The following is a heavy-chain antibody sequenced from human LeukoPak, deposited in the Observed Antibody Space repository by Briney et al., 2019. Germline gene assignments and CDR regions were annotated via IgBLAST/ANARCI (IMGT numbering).Heavy chain of an antibody. CDR3: ARDGVRLVPAALEY. D-gene: IGHD2-2*01. CDR1: GLTFSSYG. J-gene: IGHJ4*02. Sequence: GGSLRLSCAASGLTFSSYGMHWVRQAPGKGLEWVAVIWYDGSNKYYADSVKGRFTISRNNSKNTLYLQMNSLRAEDRAVYCCARDGVRLVPAALEYWGEGTLVSVS. CDR2: IWYDGSNK. V-gene: IGHV3-33*01.